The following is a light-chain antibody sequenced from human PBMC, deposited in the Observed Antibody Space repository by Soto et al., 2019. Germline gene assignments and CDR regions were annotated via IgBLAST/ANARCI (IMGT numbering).Light chain of an antibody. CDR1: QGISNW. Sequence: DLQLTQSPSSVSASVGDRVTVTCRASQGISNWLAWYQQKPGKAPKLLISAASSLQSGVPSRFSGSESVTDFTLIISSLQPEDFAPYYCQQANSFPWTFGQGTKVEIK. CDR3: QQANSFPWT. V-gene: IGKV1-12*02. J-gene: IGKJ1*01. CDR2: AAS.